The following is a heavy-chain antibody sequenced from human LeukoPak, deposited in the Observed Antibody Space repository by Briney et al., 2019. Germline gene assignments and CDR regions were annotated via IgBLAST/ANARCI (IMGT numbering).Heavy chain of an antibody. CDR2: ISYDGSKE. J-gene: IGHJ4*02. CDR1: GFTFTNFG. Sequence: PGRSLRLSCAASGFTFTNFGMHWVRQAPGRGLEWVAIISYDGSKEYYADSVKGRFTISRDNSRNTLNLQMNSLRADDTAVYYCARDRNRSYFDYWGQGTLVTVSS. V-gene: IGHV3-33*05. CDR3: ARDRNRSYFDY.